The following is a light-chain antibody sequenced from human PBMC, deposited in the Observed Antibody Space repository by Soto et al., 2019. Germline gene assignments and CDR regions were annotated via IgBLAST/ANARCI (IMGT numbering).Light chain of an antibody. CDR2: DNN. CDR1: SSNIGNNY. Sequence: QSVLMQPPSVSAAPGQKVTISCSGSSSNIGNNYVSWYQQLPGTAPKLLIYDNNKRPSGIPDRFSGSKSGTSATLGISGLQTGDEADYYCGTWDSSLSAYVFGTGTRSPS. J-gene: IGLJ1*01. CDR3: GTWDSSLSAYV. V-gene: IGLV1-51*01.